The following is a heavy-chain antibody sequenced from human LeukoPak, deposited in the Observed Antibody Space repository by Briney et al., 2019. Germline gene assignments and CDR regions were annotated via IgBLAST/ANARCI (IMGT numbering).Heavy chain of an antibody. CDR1: GGSISSGGYC. J-gene: IGHJ4*02. D-gene: IGHD6-19*01. Sequence: SETLSLTCTVSGGSISSGGYCWSWIRQHPGKGLEWIGYIYYSGSTYYNPSLKSRVTISVDTSKNQFSLKLSSVTAADTAVYYCARLWYSSGWYNYYFDYWGQGTLVTVSS. CDR2: IYYSGST. CDR3: ARLWYSSGWYNYYFDY. V-gene: IGHV4-31*03.